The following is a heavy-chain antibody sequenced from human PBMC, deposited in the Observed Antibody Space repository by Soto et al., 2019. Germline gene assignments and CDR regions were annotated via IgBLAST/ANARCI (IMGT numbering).Heavy chain of an antibody. CDR3: AKEHGRGWYEDFDY. CDR1: GYTFIAYH. D-gene: IGHD6-19*01. J-gene: IGHJ4*02. V-gene: IGHV1-2*02. Sequence: QVQLVQSGAEAKKPGASVKVSCKASGYTFIAYHIHWLRQAPGQGLEWMGWINPNSGGTNYAQEFQDRVTMTRDTSISTAYMELSRLTSDDTAMYYCAKEHGRGWYEDFDYWGQGTLVTVSP. CDR2: INPNSGGT.